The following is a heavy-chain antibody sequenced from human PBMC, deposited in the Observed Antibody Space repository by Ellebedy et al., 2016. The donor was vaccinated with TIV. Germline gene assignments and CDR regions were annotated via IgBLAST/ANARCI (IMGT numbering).Heavy chain of an antibody. V-gene: IGHV3-23*01. J-gene: IGHJ4*02. CDR2: ISGSDGRT. D-gene: IGHD5-18*01. CDR1: GFTFSSYT. CDR3: AKDRAAYNNGRIEYLN. Sequence: GESLKISCAASGFTFSSYTMSWVRQAPGKGLEWVSTISGSDGRTYYADSVKGRFTISRDNSKNTLYLQMNSLRADDTAVYYCAKDRAAYNNGRIEYLNWGQGTLVTVSS.